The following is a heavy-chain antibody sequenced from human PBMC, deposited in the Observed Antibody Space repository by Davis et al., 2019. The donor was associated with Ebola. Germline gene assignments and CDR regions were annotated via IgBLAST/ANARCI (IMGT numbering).Heavy chain of an antibody. CDR1: GFTFSGSA. Sequence: GESLKISCAASGFTFSGSAMHWVRQASGKGLEWVGRIRSKANSYATAYAASVKGRFTISRDGSKNTAYLQMNSLKTEDTAVYYCTSSASTEDFDYWGQGTLVTVSS. D-gene: IGHD4-17*01. CDR2: IRSKANSYAT. CDR3: TSSASTEDFDY. V-gene: IGHV3-73*01. J-gene: IGHJ4*02.